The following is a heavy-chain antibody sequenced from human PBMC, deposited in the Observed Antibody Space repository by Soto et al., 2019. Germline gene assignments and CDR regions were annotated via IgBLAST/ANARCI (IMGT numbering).Heavy chain of an antibody. V-gene: IGHV5-10-1*01. J-gene: IGHJ6*02. CDR2: IDPSDSYT. D-gene: IGHD5-18*01. Sequence: LGESLKISCKGSGYSFTSYWISWVRQMPGKGLEWMGRIDPSDSYTNYSPSFQGHVTISADKSISTAYLQWSSLKASDTAMYYCARPESYCGYSYYGMDVWGQGTTVTVYS. CDR1: GYSFTSYW. CDR3: ARPESYCGYSYYGMDV.